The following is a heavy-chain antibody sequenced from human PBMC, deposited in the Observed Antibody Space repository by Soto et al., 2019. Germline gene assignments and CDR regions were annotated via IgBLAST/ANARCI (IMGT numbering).Heavy chain of an antibody. CDR3: ARMRCSSSSCYYIDY. CDR2: IDWDDDK. CDR1: GFSLATNEMR. Sequence: SGPTLVNPTQTLTLTCTFSGFSLATNEMRVTWIRQPPGKALEWLARIDWDDDKFYSTSLKTRLTISKDTSKNQVVLTMTNMDPADTATYYCARMRCSSSSCYYIDYWGQGALVTVSS. J-gene: IGHJ4*02. V-gene: IGHV2-70*04. D-gene: IGHD2-2*01.